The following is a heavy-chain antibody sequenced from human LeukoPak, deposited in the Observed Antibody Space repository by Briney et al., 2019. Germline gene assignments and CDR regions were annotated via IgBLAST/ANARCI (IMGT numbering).Heavy chain of an antibody. CDR2: INHSGST. D-gene: IGHD2-15*01. J-gene: IGHJ4*02. V-gene: IGHV4-34*01. CDR3: ARGTQWYYFDY. CDR1: GGSFNGYY. Sequence: SETLSLTCAVYGGSFNGYYWSWIRQPPGKGLEWIGEINHSGSTNYNPSLKSRVTISVDTSKNQFSLKLSSVTAADTAVYYCARGTQWYYFDYWGQGTLVTVSS.